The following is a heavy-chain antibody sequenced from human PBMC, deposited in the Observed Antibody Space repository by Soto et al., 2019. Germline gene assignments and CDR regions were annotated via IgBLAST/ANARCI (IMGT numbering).Heavy chain of an antibody. D-gene: IGHD2-2*01. CDR2: IIPIFGTA. Sequence: QVQLVQSGAEVKKPGSSVKVSCKASGGTFSSYAISWVRQAPGQGLEWMGGIIPIFGTANYEQKFQGRVTITADESTSTAYMELSSLRSEDTALYYCARDSGLFPVVVPAAPHYYYGMDVWGQGTTVTVSS. V-gene: IGHV1-69*01. J-gene: IGHJ6*02. CDR3: ARDSGLFPVVVPAAPHYYYGMDV. CDR1: GGTFSSYA.